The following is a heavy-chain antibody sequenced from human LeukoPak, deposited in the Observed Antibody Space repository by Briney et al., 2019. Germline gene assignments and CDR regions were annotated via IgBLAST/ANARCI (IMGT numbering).Heavy chain of an antibody. CDR3: KMTTAVTPDYYYYMDV. D-gene: IGHD4-23*01. J-gene: IGHJ6*03. V-gene: IGHV4-61*02. CDR2: IYTSGST. CDR1: GGSISSGSYY. Sequence: SQTLSLTCTVSGGSISSGSYYWSWIRQPAGKGLEWIGRIYTSGSTNYNPSLKSRVTISVDTSKNQFSLKLSSVTAADTAVYYCKMTTAVTPDYYYYMDVWGKGTTVTVSS.